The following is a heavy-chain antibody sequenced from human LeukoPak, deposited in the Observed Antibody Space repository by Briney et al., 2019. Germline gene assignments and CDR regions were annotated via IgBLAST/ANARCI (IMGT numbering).Heavy chain of an antibody. CDR2: ISYDGRQN. J-gene: IGHJ6*02. D-gene: IGHD6-13*01. CDR1: GFTFSTYA. CDR3: AKEAIAAAGRYYYYYGMDV. V-gene: IGHV3-30*04. Sequence: GGSLRLSCAASGFTFSTYAMNWVRQAPGKGLEWVAVISYDGRQNYYADSVKGRFTISRDNSKNTLYLQMNSLRDEDSAVYYCAKEAIAAAGRYYYYYGMDVWGQGTTVTVSS.